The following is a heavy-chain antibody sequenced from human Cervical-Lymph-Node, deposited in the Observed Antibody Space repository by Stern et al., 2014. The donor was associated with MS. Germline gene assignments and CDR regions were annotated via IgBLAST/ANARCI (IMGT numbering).Heavy chain of an antibody. D-gene: IGHD2-8*01. J-gene: IGHJ4*02. CDR2: SSGSS. CDR3: ARQSWTNTGTFSDGHGKFDS. V-gene: IGHV4-59*05. Sequence: QVQLQESGPGLVKPSETLSLTCTVSSGSVSTSSGSSYYNPSLKSRVTISVDTSKNHFSLKLSSVTAADTAVYYCARQSWTNTGTFSDGHGKFDSWGQGTLVTVSS. CDR1: SG.